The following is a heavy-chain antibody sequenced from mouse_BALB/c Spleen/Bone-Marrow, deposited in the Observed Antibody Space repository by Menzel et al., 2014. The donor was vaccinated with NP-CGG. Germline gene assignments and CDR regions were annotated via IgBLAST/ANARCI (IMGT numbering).Heavy chain of an antibody. CDR1: GYTFTSYV. CDR3: ARRGRIAEALDY. D-gene: IGHD6-1*01. CDR2: INPYNDGT. V-gene: IGHV1-14*01. J-gene: IGHJ2*01. Sequence: EVKLMESGPELVKPGASVKMSCKASGYTFTSYVMHWVKQKPGQGLEWIGYINPYNDGTKYNEKFKGKATLTSDKSSSTAYMELSSLTSEDSAVYYCARRGRIAEALDYWGQGTTLTVSS.